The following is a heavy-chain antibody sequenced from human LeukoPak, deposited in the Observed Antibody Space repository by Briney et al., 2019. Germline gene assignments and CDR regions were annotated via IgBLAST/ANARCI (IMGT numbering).Heavy chain of an antibody. Sequence: PSETLSLTCTVSGGSISSGGYYWSWIRQPPGKGLEWIGYIYHSGSTYYNPSLKSRVTISVDRSKNQFSLKLSSVTAADTAVYYCARAYLPAPYYYYYYMDVWGKGTTVTVSS. CDR2: IYHSGST. CDR3: ARAYLPAPYYYYYYMDV. V-gene: IGHV4-30-2*01. J-gene: IGHJ6*03. CDR1: GGSISSGGYY.